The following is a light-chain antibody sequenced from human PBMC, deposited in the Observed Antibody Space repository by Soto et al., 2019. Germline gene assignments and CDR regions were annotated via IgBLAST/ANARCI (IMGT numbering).Light chain of an antibody. Sequence: EIVLTQSPGTLSLSPGERATLSCRASQSDSSSYLAWYQQNRGQAPRLLIYGASSRATGIPDRFSGSGSGTDFTLTISRLEPEDFAVYYCPQYGSSRWTFGQGTKVEIK. J-gene: IGKJ1*01. V-gene: IGKV3-20*01. CDR1: QSDSSSY. CDR3: PQYGSSRWT. CDR2: GAS.